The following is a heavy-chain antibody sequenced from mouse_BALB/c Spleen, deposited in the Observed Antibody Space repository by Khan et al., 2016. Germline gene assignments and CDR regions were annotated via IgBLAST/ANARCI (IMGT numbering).Heavy chain of an antibody. V-gene: IGHV5-6-3*01. CDR2: INSNGGNT. J-gene: IGHJ4*01. CDR3: AREGSYSGYTIDY. D-gene: IGHD1-1*01. CDR1: GFTFSHYG. Sequence: EVELVESGGGLVRPGGSLKLSCAASGFTFSHYGMSWVRQTPDKRLELVASINSNGGNTYYPDSVKGRFTISRDNAKNTLYLQMSSLKSEDTARYYCAREGSYSGYTIDYLCQGTSVTVSS.